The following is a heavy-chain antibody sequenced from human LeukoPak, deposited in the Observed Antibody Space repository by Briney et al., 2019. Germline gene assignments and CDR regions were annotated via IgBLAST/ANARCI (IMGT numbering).Heavy chain of an antibody. CDR2: ISWNSGRI. V-gene: IGHV3-9*01. Sequence: GGSLRLSCAASGFTFDDYAMHWVRQAPGKGLEWVSGISWNSGRIGYADSVKGRFTISRDNAKNSLYLQMNSLRVEDTALYYCAKSRTTYCGGDCPLDYWGQGTLVTASS. D-gene: IGHD2-21*02. J-gene: IGHJ4*02. CDR3: AKSRTTYCGGDCPLDY. CDR1: GFTFDDYA.